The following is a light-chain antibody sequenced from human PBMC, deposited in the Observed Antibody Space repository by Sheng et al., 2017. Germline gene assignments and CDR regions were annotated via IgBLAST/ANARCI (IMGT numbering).Light chain of an antibody. CDR1: NSDVGSWNL. Sequence: QSALTQPASVSGSPGQSITISCTGTNSDVGSWNLVSWYQQYPGKAPRLIIYEVNKRPSGLSSRFSGSKSGTSASLAITGLQAEDEADYYCQSYDSSLSAFYVFGTGTKVTVL. V-gene: IGLV2-14*02. CDR3: QSYDSSLSAFYV. CDR2: EVN. J-gene: IGLJ1*01.